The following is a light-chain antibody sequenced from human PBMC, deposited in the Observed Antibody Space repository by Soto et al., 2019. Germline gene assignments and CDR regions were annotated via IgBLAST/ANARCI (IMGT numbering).Light chain of an antibody. J-gene: IGLJ2*01. Sequence: QLVLTQPPSASGTPGQRVTISCSGSSSNIGGNTVNWYQHLPGSAPKLLIYSDSQRPSGIPDRISGSKSGTSGSLAISGLQSDDEADYYCAAWDDSLSGVVFGGGTKLTVL. CDR2: SDS. CDR1: SSNIGGNT. V-gene: IGLV1-44*01. CDR3: AAWDDSLSGVV.